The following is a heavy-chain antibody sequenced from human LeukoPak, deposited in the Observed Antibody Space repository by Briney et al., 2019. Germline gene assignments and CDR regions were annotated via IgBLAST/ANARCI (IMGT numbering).Heavy chain of an antibody. D-gene: IGHD5-18*01. CDR3: ASRIQLWLDAFDI. J-gene: IGHJ3*02. V-gene: IGHV3-21*01. Sequence: PRGSLRPSCAASASTFSTYSMNWVRPPPGKGLEWVSSISSSSSYIYYTDSVKGRFTISRDNAKNSLYLQMNSLRAEDTAVYYCASRIQLWLDAFDIWGQGTMVTVSS. CDR2: ISSSSSYI. CDR1: ASTFSTYS.